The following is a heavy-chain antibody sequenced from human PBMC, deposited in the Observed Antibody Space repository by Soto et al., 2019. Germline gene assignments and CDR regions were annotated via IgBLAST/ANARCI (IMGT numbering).Heavy chain of an antibody. CDR1: GVSFSGYY. J-gene: IGHJ5*02. Sequence: QVQLQQWGAGLLKPSETLSLTCAVYGVSFSGYYWSWIRQPPGKGLEWIGEINHSGSTNYNPSLKSRVTISVDTSKNQFSLKLSSVTAADTAVYYCARGASWYGYGGNWFDPWGQGTLVTVSS. V-gene: IGHV4-34*01. CDR2: INHSGST. D-gene: IGHD6-13*01. CDR3: ARGASWYGYGGNWFDP.